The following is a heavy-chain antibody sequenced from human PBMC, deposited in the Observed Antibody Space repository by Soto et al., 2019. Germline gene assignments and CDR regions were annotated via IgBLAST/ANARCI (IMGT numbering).Heavy chain of an antibody. Sequence: GSLRLSCAASGFTFSSYAMHWVRQAPGKGLEWVAVISYDGSNKYYADSVKGRFTISRDNSKNTLYLQMNSLRAEDTAVYYCAREGSFYGSGSPYYFDYWGQGTLVTVSS. CDR1: GFTFSSYA. D-gene: IGHD3-10*01. CDR2: ISYDGSNK. J-gene: IGHJ4*02. V-gene: IGHV3-30-3*01. CDR3: AREGSFYGSGSPYYFDY.